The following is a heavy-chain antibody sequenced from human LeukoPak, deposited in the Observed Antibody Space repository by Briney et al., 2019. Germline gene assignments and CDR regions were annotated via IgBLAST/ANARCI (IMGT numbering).Heavy chain of an antibody. D-gene: IGHD5-12*01. CDR1: GFTFNSYT. V-gene: IGHV3-30*04. Sequence: GRSLRLSCVASGFTFNSYTLHWVRQAPGKGLEWVAVMSYDGSHKYHADSVKGRFTISRDNSKNTLYLQMNSLRAEDTAIYSCARDVGGYAFDYWGQGTLVTVSS. J-gene: IGHJ4*02. CDR2: MSYDGSHK. CDR3: ARDVGGYAFDY.